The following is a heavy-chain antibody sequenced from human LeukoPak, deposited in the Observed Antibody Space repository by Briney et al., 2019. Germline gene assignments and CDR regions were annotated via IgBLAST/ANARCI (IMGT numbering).Heavy chain of an antibody. CDR3: ARGRSIVVVPAKDAFDI. J-gene: IGHJ3*02. D-gene: IGHD2-2*01. Sequence: ASVKVSCKASGYTFTSYDINWVRQATGQGLEWMGWMNPNSGNTGYAQKFQGRVTMTRNTSISTAYMELSSLRSEDTAVYYCARGRSIVVVPAKDAFDIWGQGTMVTVSS. V-gene: IGHV1-8*01. CDR2: MNPNSGNT. CDR1: GYTFTSYD.